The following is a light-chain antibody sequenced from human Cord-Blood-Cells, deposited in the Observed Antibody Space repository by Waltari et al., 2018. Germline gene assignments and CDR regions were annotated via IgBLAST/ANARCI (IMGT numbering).Light chain of an antibody. V-gene: IGKV4-1*01. CDR3: QQYYSTPYT. CDR2: WAS. CDR1: QSVLYSSNNKNY. Sequence: DLVMTQSPDSLAVSLGARATIHCKSSQSVLYSSNNKNYLAWYQQKPGQPPKLLIYWASTRESGVPDRFSGSGSGTDFTLTISSLQAEDVAVYYCQQYYSTPYTFGQGTKLEIK. J-gene: IGKJ2*01.